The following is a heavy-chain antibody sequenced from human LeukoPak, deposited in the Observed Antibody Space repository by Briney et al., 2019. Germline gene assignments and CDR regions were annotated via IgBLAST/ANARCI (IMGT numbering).Heavy chain of an antibody. CDR3: TRDSSINWGFFDY. CDR2: IYYSGSI. Sequence: IVNIYYSGSIYYNPSLKSRVTISIDTSRNQFSLNLNYVTAADTAVYYCTRDSSINWGFFDYWGQGSLVTVSS. D-gene: IGHD7-27*01. V-gene: IGHV4-39*07. J-gene: IGHJ4*02.